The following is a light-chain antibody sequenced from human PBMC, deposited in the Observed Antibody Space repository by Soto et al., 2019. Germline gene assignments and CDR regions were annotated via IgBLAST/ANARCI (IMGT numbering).Light chain of an antibody. CDR2: NAS. CDR3: HQYHIYPVT. V-gene: IGKV1-5*03. Sequence: DIQMTQSPSTLSASVGDRVTITCRASQSVSTWLAWYQQKPGKAPKLLIHNASTLENGVPSRFSGSGYGTDFTLTISSLQPDDFATYYCHQYHIYPVTFGGGTKVEIK. J-gene: IGKJ4*01. CDR1: QSVSTW.